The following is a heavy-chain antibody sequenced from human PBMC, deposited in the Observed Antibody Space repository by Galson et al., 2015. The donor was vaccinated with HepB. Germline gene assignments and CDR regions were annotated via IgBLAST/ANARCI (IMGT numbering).Heavy chain of an antibody. CDR2: ISYDGSNN. CDR3: ARDRSSYGYDYFDY. D-gene: IGHD5-18*01. CDR1: GFTFNYFA. V-gene: IGHV3-30*04. J-gene: IGHJ4*02. Sequence: SLRLSCAASGFTFNYFAIHWVRQAPGKWLEWVAVISYDGSNNYYADSVKGRFIISRDTSKNTLYLQMNSLRAEDTAVYYCARDRSSYGYDYFDYWGQGTLVTVSS.